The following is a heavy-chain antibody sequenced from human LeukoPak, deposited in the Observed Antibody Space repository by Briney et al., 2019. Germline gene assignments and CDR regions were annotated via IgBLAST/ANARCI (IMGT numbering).Heavy chain of an antibody. V-gene: IGHV4-4*02. CDR2: IYHSGST. CDR1: GGSISSSNW. Sequence: SETLSLTCAVSGGSISSSNWWSWVRQPPGKGLEWIGEIYHSGSTNYNPSLKSRVTISVDKSKNQFSLKLSSVTAADTAVYYCARGGYDILTGYSQHYFDYWGQGTLVTVSS. CDR3: ARGGYDILTGYSQHYFDY. J-gene: IGHJ4*02. D-gene: IGHD3-9*01.